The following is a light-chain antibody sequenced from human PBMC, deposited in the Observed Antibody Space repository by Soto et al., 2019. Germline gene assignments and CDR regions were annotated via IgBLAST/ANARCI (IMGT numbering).Light chain of an antibody. V-gene: IGKV3-15*01. CDR2: GAS. CDR3: QQYSDWPPWT. J-gene: IGKJ1*01. Sequence: EIVMTQSPDTLSVSPGERASLSCRASQSVKTKLAWYQKKPGQPPRLLIYGASIRATGIPARFSGSGSGTEFTLTISSLQSEDFAVYYCQQYSDWPPWTFGQWTKVEIK. CDR1: QSVKTK.